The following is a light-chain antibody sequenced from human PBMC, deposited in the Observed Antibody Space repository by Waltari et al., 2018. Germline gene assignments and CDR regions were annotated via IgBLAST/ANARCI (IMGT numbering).Light chain of an antibody. CDR2: DVS. V-gene: IGLV2-14*03. Sequence: ALTQPASVSGSPGQSITISCTGTSSDVGGYNYVSWYQQHPGKAPKLMIYDVSNRPSGVSNRFSGSKSGNTASLTISGLQAEDEADYYCSSYTSSSTKVFGGGTKLTVL. CDR1: SSDVGGYNY. J-gene: IGLJ3*02. CDR3: SSYTSSSTKV.